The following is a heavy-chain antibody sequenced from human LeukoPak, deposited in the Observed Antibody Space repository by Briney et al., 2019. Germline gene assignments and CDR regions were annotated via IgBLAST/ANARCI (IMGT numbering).Heavy chain of an antibody. V-gene: IGHV4-31*03. D-gene: IGHD3-10*01. CDR1: GGSISSGGYS. Sequence: SETLSLTCTVSGGSISSGGYSWSWIRQHPGKGLEWIGYIYYSGSTYYNPSLTSRVTISVDTSKSQFSLKLSSVTAADTAVYYCARGFSITIVRGSPFDYWGQGTLVTVSS. J-gene: IGHJ4*02. CDR3: ARGFSITIVRGSPFDY. CDR2: IYYSGST.